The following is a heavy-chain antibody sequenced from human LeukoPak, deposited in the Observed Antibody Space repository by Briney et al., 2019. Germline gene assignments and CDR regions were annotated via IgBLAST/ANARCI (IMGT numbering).Heavy chain of an antibody. D-gene: IGHD6-13*01. CDR2: MYYSGST. V-gene: IGHV4-61*01. CDR1: GFSLSTYRMC. CDR3: ARDRVGQQLVGRKYYYYYMDV. Sequence: SGPALVKPTQTLTLTCTFSGFSLSTYRMCVSWIRQPPGKGLEWIGYMYYSGSTNYNPSLKSRVTISVDMSKNQVSLKLSSVTAADTAVYYCARDRVGQQLVGRKYYYYYMDVWGKGTTVTISS. J-gene: IGHJ6*03.